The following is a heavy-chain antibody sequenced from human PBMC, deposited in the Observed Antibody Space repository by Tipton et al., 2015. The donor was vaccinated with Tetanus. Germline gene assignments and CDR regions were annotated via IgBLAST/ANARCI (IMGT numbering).Heavy chain of an antibody. D-gene: IGHD1-26*01. Sequence: FLRLSCATSGLFFKNAWMNWVRQAPGKGLEYVGRIKNKADGGTTDYSARVKDRFSISRDDSKDTLFLQKNSLKTEDPAVFFCSTSVIVGYGYRVDYWGRGTLVLVSS. J-gene: IGHJ4*02. CDR1: GLFFKNAW. CDR2: IKNKADGGTT. CDR3: STSVIVGYGYRVDY. V-gene: IGHV3-15*07.